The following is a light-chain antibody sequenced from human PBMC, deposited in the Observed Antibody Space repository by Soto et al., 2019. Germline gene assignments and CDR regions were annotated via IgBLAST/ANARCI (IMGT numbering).Light chain of an antibody. Sequence: QSALTQPPSASGSPGQSFTISCTGTSSDVGGYDYVSWYQQHPAKAPTLIIYEVSKRPSGVPDRISASKSGNTASLTVSGLQAEDEADYYCSSYAGNNNVVFGGGTKLTVL. J-gene: IGLJ2*01. V-gene: IGLV2-8*01. CDR1: SSDVGGYDY. CDR2: EVS. CDR3: SSYAGNNNVV.